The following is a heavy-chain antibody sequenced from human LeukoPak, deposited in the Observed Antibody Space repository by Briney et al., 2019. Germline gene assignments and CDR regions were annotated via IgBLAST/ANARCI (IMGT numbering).Heavy chain of an antibody. Sequence: GGSLRLSCSVSGFTFSTYAMHWVRQAPGKGLEYVSAISSNGDNTYYADSVKGRFTISRDNSKNTLYLQMSSLRADDTAVYYCVRGTGYWGQGTLATVSS. CDR2: ISSNGDNT. V-gene: IGHV3-64D*06. CDR3: VRGTGY. J-gene: IGHJ4*02. CDR1: GFTFSTYA.